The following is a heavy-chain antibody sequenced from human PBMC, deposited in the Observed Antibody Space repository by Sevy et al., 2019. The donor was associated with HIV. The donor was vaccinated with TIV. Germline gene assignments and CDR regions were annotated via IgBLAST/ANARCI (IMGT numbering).Heavy chain of an antibody. J-gene: IGHJ4*02. Sequence: SETLSLTCTVSGGSVSTDSYYWSWIRQPPGKGLGWIGYLFYSGSTNYNPSLKSRVTISLDTSKNQFSLKLSSVTAEDTAVYYCARCRSPYGDYATGSFDYWGQGALVTVSS. CDR1: GGSVSTDSYY. D-gene: IGHD4-17*01. CDR3: ARCRSPYGDYATGSFDY. V-gene: IGHV4-61*01. CDR2: LFYSGST.